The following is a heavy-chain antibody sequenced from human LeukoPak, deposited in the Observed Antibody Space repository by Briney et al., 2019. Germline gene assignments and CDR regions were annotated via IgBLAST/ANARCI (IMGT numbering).Heavy chain of an antibody. CDR2: IYSGGST. D-gene: IGHD3-10*01. CDR1: GFTVSSNY. Sequence: GGSLRLSCAASGFTVSSNYMSWVRQAPGKGLEWVSVIYSGGSTYYADSVKGRFTISRDNSKNTLYLQMNSLRAEDTAVYYCASASTMVPNYYGMDVWGQGTTVTVS. V-gene: IGHV3-53*01. CDR3: ASASTMVPNYYGMDV. J-gene: IGHJ6*02.